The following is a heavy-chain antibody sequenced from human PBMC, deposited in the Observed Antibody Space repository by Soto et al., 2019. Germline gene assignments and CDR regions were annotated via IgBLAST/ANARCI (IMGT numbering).Heavy chain of an antibody. Sequence: ASVKVSCKASGYSFTCYYMHWVRQAPGQGLEWMGIINPSGGTTSSAQKFQGRVTMTRDTSTSTVYMELSSLRSEDTAVYYCAREEDDDYYFDFWGQGTLVTVSS. D-gene: IGHD2-15*01. CDR3: AREEDDDYYFDF. CDR2: INPSGGTT. J-gene: IGHJ4*02. CDR1: GYSFTCYY. V-gene: IGHV1-46*01.